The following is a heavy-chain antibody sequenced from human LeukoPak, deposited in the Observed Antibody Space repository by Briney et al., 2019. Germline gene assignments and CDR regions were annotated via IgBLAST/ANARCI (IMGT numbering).Heavy chain of an antibody. D-gene: IGHD6-13*01. CDR2: IYYSGST. V-gene: IGHV4-61*05. CDR3: ARAAGSRYYYYYYMDV. J-gene: IGHJ6*03. CDR1: GGSISMSSYY. Sequence: SETLSLTCTVSGGSISMSSYYWGWIRQPPGKGLEWIGYIYYSGSTNYNPSLKSRVTISVDTSKNQFSLKLSSVTAADTAVYYCARAAGSRYYYYYYMDVWGKGTTVIISS.